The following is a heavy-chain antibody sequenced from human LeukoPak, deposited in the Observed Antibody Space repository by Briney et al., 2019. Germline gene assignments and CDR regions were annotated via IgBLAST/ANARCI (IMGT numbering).Heavy chain of an antibody. D-gene: IGHD6-19*01. J-gene: IGHJ6*02. CDR1: GGSISSSNW. CDR2: IYHSGST. Sequence: PSGTLSLTCAVSGGSISSSNWWSWVRQPPGKGLEWIGEIYHSGSTNYNPSLKSRVTISVDKSKNQFSLKLSSVTAADTAVYYCASHNSGNYYYYGMDVWGQGTTVTVSS. V-gene: IGHV4-4*02. CDR3: ASHNSGNYYYYGMDV.